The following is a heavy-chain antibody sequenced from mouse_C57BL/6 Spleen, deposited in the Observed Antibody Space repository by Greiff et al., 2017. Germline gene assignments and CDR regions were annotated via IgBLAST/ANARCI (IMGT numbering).Heavy chain of an antibody. D-gene: IGHD2-4*01. V-gene: IGHV5-12*01. CDR2: ISNGGGST. CDR3: AREEIRTGAMDY. Sequence: EVKVVESGGGLVQPGGSLKLSCAASGFTFSDYYMYWVRQTPEKRLEWVAYISNGGGSTYYPDTVKGRFTISRDNAKNTPYLQMSRLKSEDTAMYYCAREEIRTGAMDYWGQGTSVTVSS. CDR1: GFTFSDYY. J-gene: IGHJ4*01.